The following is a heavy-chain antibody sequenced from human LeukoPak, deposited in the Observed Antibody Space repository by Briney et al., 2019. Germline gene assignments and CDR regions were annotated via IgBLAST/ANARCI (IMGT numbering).Heavy chain of an antibody. CDR3: ARDKDWSLDY. J-gene: IGHJ4*02. Sequence: ASLKVSCKASGYTFTSNGISWVRQAPGQGLEWMGWISTDSGKSSSAQKFQGRVTMTRDTSTRTVYMEMRSLRSDDTAVYYCARDKDWSLDYWGQGTLVTVSS. D-gene: IGHD3/OR15-3a*01. CDR1: GYTFTSNG. V-gene: IGHV1-18*01. CDR2: ISTDSGKS.